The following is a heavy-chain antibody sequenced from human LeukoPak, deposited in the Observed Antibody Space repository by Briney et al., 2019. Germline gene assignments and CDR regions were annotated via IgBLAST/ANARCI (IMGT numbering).Heavy chain of an antibody. Sequence: GTSLRLSCAASGFTFGTNAMHWVRQAPGKGLEWVAVISYDGNYKYYADSVRGRVTISRDNSKNTLYLQMNSLRAEDTAVYYCAKGRPYYYGSGSYPALGYWGQGTLVTVSS. CDR1: GFTFGTNA. J-gene: IGHJ4*02. CDR2: ISYDGNYK. V-gene: IGHV3-30*04. D-gene: IGHD3-10*01. CDR3: AKGRPYYYGSGSYPALGY.